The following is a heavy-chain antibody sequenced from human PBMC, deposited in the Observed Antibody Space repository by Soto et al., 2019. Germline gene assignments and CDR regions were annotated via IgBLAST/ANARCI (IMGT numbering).Heavy chain of an antibody. V-gene: IGHV3-21*01. CDR3: ARELGQKFDY. CDR2: ISGSSSYK. CDR1: GFTFSSYS. Sequence: SLRLSCAASGFTFSSYSMNWVRQAPGKGLEWVSSISGSSSYKYYADSVKGRFTISRDNAKNSLYLQMNSLRAEDTAVYYCARELGQKFDYWGQGTLVTVYS. J-gene: IGHJ4*02.